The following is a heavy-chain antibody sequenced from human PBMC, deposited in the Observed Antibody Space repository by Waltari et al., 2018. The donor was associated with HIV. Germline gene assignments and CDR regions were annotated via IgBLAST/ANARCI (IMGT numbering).Heavy chain of an antibody. CDR2: VNYDGRP. CDR1: NASFDTYY. D-gene: IGHD1-1*01. CDR3: VRGPNWQLGGLDV. Sequence: QVHLEQWGAGLVKPSETLSVTCAVYNASFDTYYWTWGRQAPGQGLGWIGAVNYDGRPFSHPSLQSRASAFLDSSKRQFSLRQNSATAADTAVYFGVRGPNWQLGGLDVWGRGTTVIVSS. V-gene: IGHV4-34*04. J-gene: IGHJ6*02.